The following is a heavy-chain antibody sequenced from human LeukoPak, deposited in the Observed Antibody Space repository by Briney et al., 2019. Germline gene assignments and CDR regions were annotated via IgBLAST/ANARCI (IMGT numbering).Heavy chain of an antibody. CDR3: TRSGAMDLGYDY. J-gene: IGHJ4*02. Sequence: GGSLRLSCTASGFTFGDYAMSWVRQAPGKGLEWVGFIRSKAYGGTTEYAASVKGRFTISRDDSKSIAYLQMNSLKTEDTAVYYCTRSGAMDLGYDYWGQGTLVTVS. V-gene: IGHV3-49*04. D-gene: IGHD5-18*01. CDR2: IRSKAYGGTT. CDR1: GFTFGDYA.